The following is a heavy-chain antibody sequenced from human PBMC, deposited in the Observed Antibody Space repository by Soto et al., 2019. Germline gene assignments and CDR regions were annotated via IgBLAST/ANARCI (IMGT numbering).Heavy chain of an antibody. J-gene: IGHJ5*02. CDR1: GFSLSTSGVG. D-gene: IGHD2-15*01. Sequence: SGPTLVNPTQTLTLTCTFSGFSLSTSGVGVGWIRQPPGKALEWLALIYWNDDKRYSPSLKSRLTITKDTSKNQVVLTMTNMDPVDTATYYCAHRLDCSGGSCYSASWFDPWGQGTLVTVS. CDR2: IYWNDDK. V-gene: IGHV2-5*01. CDR3: AHRLDCSGGSCYSASWFDP.